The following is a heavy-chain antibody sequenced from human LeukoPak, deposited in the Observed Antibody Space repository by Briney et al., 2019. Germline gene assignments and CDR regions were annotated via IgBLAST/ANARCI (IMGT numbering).Heavy chain of an antibody. D-gene: IGHD6-19*01. CDR1: GFAFSSYG. CDR2: IHYDSSTE. CDR3: ASERAVAGFDY. V-gene: IGHV3-30*02. J-gene: IGHJ4*02. Sequence: GGSLRLSCAASGFAFSSYGMHWVRQAPGKGLEWVAYIHYDSSTEDYADSVKGRLTISRDNAMNSLYLQMHSLRAEDTAVYYCASERAVAGFDYWGQGILVTVSS.